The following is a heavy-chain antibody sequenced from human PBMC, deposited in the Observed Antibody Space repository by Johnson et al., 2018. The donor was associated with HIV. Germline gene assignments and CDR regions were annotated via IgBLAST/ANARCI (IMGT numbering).Heavy chain of an antibody. CDR2: IRFDGSSQ. CDR1: GFNFSSNG. Sequence: VQLVESGGDVVQRRGSLRLSCAAFGFNFSSNGMYWVHQAPGKGLEWVAFIRFDGSSQFYADSVKGRFTISRDNSENTLYLQMNSLRTEDTAVYYCAKDRGPMVTIDAFDMWGQGTMVTVSS. V-gene: IGHV3-30*02. D-gene: IGHD4-17*01. J-gene: IGHJ3*02. CDR3: AKDRGPMVTIDAFDM.